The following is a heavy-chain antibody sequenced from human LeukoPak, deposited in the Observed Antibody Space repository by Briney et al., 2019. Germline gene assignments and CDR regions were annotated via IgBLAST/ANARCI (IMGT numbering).Heavy chain of an antibody. J-gene: IGHJ4*02. D-gene: IGHD3-10*01. CDR1: GGPISSYY. V-gene: IGHV4-59*01. CDR2: IYYSGST. CDR3: ARGRGYYGPYYFDY. Sequence: PSETLSLTCTVSGGPISSYYWSWIRQPPGKGLEWIGYIYYSGSTNYSPSLKSRVTISVDTSKNQFSLKLSSVTAADTAVYYCARGRGYYGPYYFDYWGQGTLVTVPS.